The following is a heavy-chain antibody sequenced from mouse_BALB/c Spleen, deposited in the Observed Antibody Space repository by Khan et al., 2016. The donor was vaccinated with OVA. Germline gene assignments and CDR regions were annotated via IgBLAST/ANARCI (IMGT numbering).Heavy chain of an antibody. CDR3: VRIPIPPYDFDY. CDR2: INPSTGYT. Sequence: QVQLQQSGTELARPGASVKMSCKTSGYTFANYAMHWVKQRHGQGLEWIGCINPSTGYTNYNQNFSDKATLTTDRSSSTAYMQLSSLTSDDSACYYCVRIPIPPYDFDYWGQGTTLTVSS. CDR1: GYTFANYA. V-gene: IGHV1-4*01. D-gene: IGHD2-14*01. J-gene: IGHJ2*01.